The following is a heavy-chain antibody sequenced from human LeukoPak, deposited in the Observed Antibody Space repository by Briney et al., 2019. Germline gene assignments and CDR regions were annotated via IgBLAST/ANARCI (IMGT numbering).Heavy chain of an antibody. Sequence: GGSLRLSCAASGFTFSSYSMNWVRQAPGKGLEWVSSISSSSSYIYYADSVKGRFTISRDNAKNSLYLQMNSLRAEDTAVYYCARIVDSVQGEYGMDVWGQGTTVTVSS. V-gene: IGHV3-21*01. D-gene: IGHD1-26*01. CDR1: GFTFSSYS. CDR2: ISSSSSYI. J-gene: IGHJ6*02. CDR3: ARIVDSVQGEYGMDV.